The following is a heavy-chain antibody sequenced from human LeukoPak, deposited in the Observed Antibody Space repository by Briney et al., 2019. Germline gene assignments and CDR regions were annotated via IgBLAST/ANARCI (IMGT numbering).Heavy chain of an antibody. CDR2: IYYSGST. CDR1: GGSISSSSYY. CDR3: ARLPYNWNTNSWFDP. J-gene: IGHJ5*02. V-gene: IGHV4-39*01. Sequence: SETLSLTCTVSGGSISSSSYYWGWIRQPPGKGLAWIGSIYYSGSTYYNPSLKSRVTISVDTSKNQFSLKLRSVTAADTAVYYCARLPYNWNTNSWFDPWGQGTLVTVSS. D-gene: IGHD1/OR15-1a*01.